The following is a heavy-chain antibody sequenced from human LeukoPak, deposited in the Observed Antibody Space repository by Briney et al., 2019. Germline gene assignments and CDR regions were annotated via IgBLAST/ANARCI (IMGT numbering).Heavy chain of an antibody. D-gene: IGHD3-16*02. CDR3: TRDPYYVWGSYRSDY. Sequence: PGRSLRLSCTVSGFTFGDYAMSWVRQAPGKGLEWVGFIRSKAYGGTTEYAASVKGRFTISRDDSKSIAYLQMNSLKTEDTAVYYCTRDPYYVWGSYRSDYWGQGTLVTVSS. J-gene: IGHJ4*02. CDR1: GFTFGDYA. V-gene: IGHV3-49*04. CDR2: IRSKAYGGTT.